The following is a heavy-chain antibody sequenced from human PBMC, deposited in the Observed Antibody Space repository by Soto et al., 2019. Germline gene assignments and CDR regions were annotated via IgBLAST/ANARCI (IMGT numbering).Heavy chain of an antibody. J-gene: IGHJ5*02. CDR2: IFWADGK. D-gene: IGHD3-3*01. CDR1: VFSLSTTGVG. CDR3: AHTGTIFGPGARRGWFDP. Sequence: QITLKESGPTLVKPTQTLTLTCTFSVFSLSTTGVGVSGIRQPPGKALEWLALIFWADGKRFSPPLKSRLTITKDTSKNQVVLTMTNWDPADTATDYCAHTGTIFGPGARRGWFDPWGQATLVTVSS. V-gene: IGHV2-5*02.